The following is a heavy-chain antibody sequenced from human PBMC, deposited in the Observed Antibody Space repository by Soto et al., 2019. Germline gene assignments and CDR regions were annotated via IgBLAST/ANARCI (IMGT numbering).Heavy chain of an antibody. J-gene: IGHJ5*02. D-gene: IGHD3-9*01. Sequence: GGSLRLSCAASGFTVSSNYMSWVRQAPGKGLEWVSVIYSGGSTYYADSVKGRFTISRDNSKNTLYLQMNSLRAEDTAVYYCARYDILTGSVNPWGQGTLVTVSS. CDR2: IYSGGST. V-gene: IGHV3-53*01. CDR3: ARYDILTGSVNP. CDR1: GFTVSSNY.